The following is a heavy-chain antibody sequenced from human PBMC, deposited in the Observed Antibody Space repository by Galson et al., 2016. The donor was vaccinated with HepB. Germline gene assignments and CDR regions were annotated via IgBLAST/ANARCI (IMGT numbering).Heavy chain of an antibody. CDR2: INHRGTT. D-gene: IGHD2-15*01. CDR3: AREGYCGDSDCYAVGQQLPRDDAFDI. J-gene: IGHJ3*02. CDR1: GESFSGHY. Sequence: SETLSLTCVVYGESFSGHYWSWIRQPPGKGLEWIGEINHRGTTNYNPSLKSRGTISVDTPKKQFSLKLSSVTAADTAVYYCAREGYCGDSDCYAVGQQLPRDDAFDIWGQGTVATVSS. V-gene: IGHV4-34*01.